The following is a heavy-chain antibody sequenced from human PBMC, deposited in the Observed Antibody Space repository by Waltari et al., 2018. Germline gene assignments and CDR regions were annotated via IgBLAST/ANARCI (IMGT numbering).Heavy chain of an antibody. CDR2: TYYTSKWYN. J-gene: IGHJ4*02. CDR1: GDSVSSNTAT. D-gene: IGHD6-19*01. CDR3: ARVAYRSGSFEYYFDY. Sequence: QVQLQQSGPGLVKPSQTLSLTCSIPGDSVSSNTATWNWISQSPSRGLEWLGRTYYTSKWYNDYAVSVKGRITINADTSKNQVSLQLNSVTPEDTAMYYCARVAYRSGSFEYYFDYWGQGTLVTVSS. V-gene: IGHV6-1*01.